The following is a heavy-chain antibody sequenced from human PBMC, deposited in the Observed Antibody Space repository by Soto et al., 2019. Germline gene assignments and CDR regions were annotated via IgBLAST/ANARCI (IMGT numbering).Heavy chain of an antibody. V-gene: IGHV6-1*01. D-gene: IGHD3-10*01. Sequence: SQTLSLTCAISGDSVPSNSAAWNWLRQSPSRGLGWLGRTYYRSKWYNDYVVSVKSRITINPDTSKNQFSLQLNSVTPEDTAVYYCARERGVLSEAFDTWGQGTVVTVSS. CDR3: ARERGVLSEAFDT. CDR1: GDSVPSNSAA. J-gene: IGHJ3*02. CDR2: TYYRSKWYN.